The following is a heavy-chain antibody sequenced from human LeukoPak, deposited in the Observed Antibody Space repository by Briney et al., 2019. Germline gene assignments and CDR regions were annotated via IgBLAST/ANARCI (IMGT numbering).Heavy chain of an antibody. CDR1: GFTFSSYA. D-gene: IGHD6-19*01. CDR2: ISGSGGST. J-gene: IGHJ6*02. V-gene: IGHV3-23*01. Sequence: PGESLRLSCAASGFTFSSYAMSWVRQAPGKGLEWVSAISGSGGSTYYADSVKGRFTISRDNSKNTLYLQMNSLRAEDTAVYYCAKDRQWVVPSSRYHYFYGMDVWGQGTTVTVSS. CDR3: AKDRQWVVPSSRYHYFYGMDV.